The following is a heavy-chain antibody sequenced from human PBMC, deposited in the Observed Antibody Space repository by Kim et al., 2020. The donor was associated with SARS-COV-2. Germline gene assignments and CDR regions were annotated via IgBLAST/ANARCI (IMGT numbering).Heavy chain of an antibody. J-gene: IGHJ3*02. CDR3: ARDRSGYDYAHFAFDI. Sequence: ASVKVSCKASGYTFTGYYMHWVRQAPGQGLEWMGWINPNSGGTNYAQKFQGRVTMTRDTSISTAYMELSRLRSDDTAVYYCARDRSGYDYAHFAFDIWGQGTMVTVSS. CDR1: GYTFTGYY. V-gene: IGHV1-2*02. D-gene: IGHD5-12*01. CDR2: INPNSGGT.